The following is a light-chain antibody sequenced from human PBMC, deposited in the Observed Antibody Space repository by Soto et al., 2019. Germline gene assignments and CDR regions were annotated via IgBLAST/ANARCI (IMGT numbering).Light chain of an antibody. V-gene: IGKV1-5*03. CDR1: QPISSW. J-gene: IGKJ1*01. Sequence: IQLTQSPSTLSGSVGDRVTITCRASQPISSWLAWYQQKPGKAPKLLIYKASTLKSGVPSRFSGSGSGTEFTLTISSLHPDDFATYYCQHYNSYSEAFGQGTKVDIK. CDR3: QHYNSYSEA. CDR2: KAS.